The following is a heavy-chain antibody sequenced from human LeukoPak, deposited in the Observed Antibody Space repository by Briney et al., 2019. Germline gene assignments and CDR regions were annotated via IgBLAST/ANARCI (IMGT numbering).Heavy chain of an antibody. D-gene: IGHD3-10*01. CDR2: VSSSSITI. V-gene: IGHV3-48*02. Sequence: PGGSLRLSCAASGFTFSSYSMNWVRQAPGKGLEWISYVSSSSITIYYADSVKGRFTISRDNAKNSLYLQVNSLRDEDTAVYYCARDRGDFDYWGQGTLVTVSS. CDR3: ARDRGDFDY. CDR1: GFTFSSYS. J-gene: IGHJ4*02.